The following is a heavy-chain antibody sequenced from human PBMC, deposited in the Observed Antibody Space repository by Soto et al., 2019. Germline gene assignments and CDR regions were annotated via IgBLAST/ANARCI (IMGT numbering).Heavy chain of an antibody. V-gene: IGHV3-30-3*01. CDR1: GFTFSSYA. CDR3: ARVVSRLFDY. Sequence: PGGSLRLSCAASGFTFSSYAMHWVRQAPGKGLEWVAVISYDGSNKYYADSVKGRFTISRDNSKNTLYLQMNSLRAEDTAVYYCARVVSRLFDYWGQGTLVTVSS. CDR2: ISYDGSNK. D-gene: IGHD3-16*01. J-gene: IGHJ4*02.